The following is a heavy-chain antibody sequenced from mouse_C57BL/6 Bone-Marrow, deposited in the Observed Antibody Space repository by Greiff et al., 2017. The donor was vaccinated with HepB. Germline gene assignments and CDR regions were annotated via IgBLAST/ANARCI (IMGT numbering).Heavy chain of an antibody. CDR2: INPNNGGT. CDR1: GYTFTDYY. Sequence: VQLQQSGPELVKPGASVKISCKASGYTFTDYYMNWVKQSHGKSLEWIGDINPNNGGTSYNQKFKGKATLTVDKSSSTAYMELRSLTSEDSAVYYCARLGHYYGTLDYWGQGTTLTVSS. D-gene: IGHD1-1*01. CDR3: ARLGHYYGTLDY. J-gene: IGHJ2*01. V-gene: IGHV1-26*01.